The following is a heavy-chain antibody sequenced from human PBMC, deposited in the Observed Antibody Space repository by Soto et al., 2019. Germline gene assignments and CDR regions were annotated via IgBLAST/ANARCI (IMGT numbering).Heavy chain of an antibody. Sequence: ASVKVSCKASGYTFTSYDINWVRQATGQGLEWMGWMNPNSGNTGYAQKFQGRVTMTRNTSISTAYMELSSPRSEDTAVYYCARLGGPKDAFDIWGQGTMVTVSS. J-gene: IGHJ3*02. CDR3: ARLGGPKDAFDI. CDR1: GYTFTSYD. D-gene: IGHD2-15*01. CDR2: MNPNSGNT. V-gene: IGHV1-8*02.